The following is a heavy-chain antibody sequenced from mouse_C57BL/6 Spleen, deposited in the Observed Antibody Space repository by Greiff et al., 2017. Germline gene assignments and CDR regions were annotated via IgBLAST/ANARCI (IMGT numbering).Heavy chain of an antibody. J-gene: IGHJ2*01. D-gene: IGHD2-4*01. CDR3: ASGIYYDSFDY. V-gene: IGHV1-69*01. CDR1: GYTFTSYW. Sequence: QVQLQQPGAELVMPGASVKLSCKASGYTFTSYWMHWVKQRPGQGLEWIGEIDPSDSYTNYNQKFKGKSTFTVDKSSSTAYMQLSSLTSEDAAVYCCASGIYYDSFDYWGQGTTLTVSS. CDR2: IDPSDSYT.